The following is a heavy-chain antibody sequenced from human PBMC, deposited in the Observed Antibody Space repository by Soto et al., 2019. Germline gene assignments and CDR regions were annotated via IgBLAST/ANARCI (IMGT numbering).Heavy chain of an antibody. J-gene: IGHJ4*02. Sequence: SETLSLSSIVSGESISSSSYSWGGIRQPAGKGLEWIGSIYYSGRNYYNPSFKSRVTISIDTSKKQFSLKFSSVTATDKAVYYCARQRTTVVSQAYFDHWAQGALLTVHS. CDR3: ARQRTTVVSQAYFDH. V-gene: IGHV4-39*01. D-gene: IGHD2-8*02. CDR2: IYYSGRN. CDR1: GESISSSSYS.